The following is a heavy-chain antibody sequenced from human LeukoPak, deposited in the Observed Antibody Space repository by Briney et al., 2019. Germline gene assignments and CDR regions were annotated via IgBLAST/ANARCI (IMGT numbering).Heavy chain of an antibody. J-gene: IGHJ6*03. CDR1: GGSISSYY. CDR2: IYTSGST. CDR3: AREIVVVPAAIRGDYYYYMDV. V-gene: IGHV4-4*07. Sequence: PSETLSLTCTVSGGSISSYYWSWIRQPAGKGLEWIWRIYTSGSTNYNPSLKSRVTMSVDTSKNQFSLKLSSVTAADTAVYYCAREIVVVPAAIRGDYYYYMDVWGKGTTVTVSS. D-gene: IGHD2-2*01.